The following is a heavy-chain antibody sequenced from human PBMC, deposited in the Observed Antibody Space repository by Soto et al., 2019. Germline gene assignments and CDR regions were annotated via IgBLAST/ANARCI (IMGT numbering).Heavy chain of an antibody. Sequence: QVHLVQSGAEVKTPGSSVKVSCTASGGSFSNYIFAWVRQAPGQGLEWMGGTIPMFATAQYAQKLQGRVTIAADESTSTVYMDLTSLTSDDTAVYYCARGLFGQQWLVGFDTWGQGTLVTVAS. D-gene: IGHD6-19*01. CDR3: ARGLFGQQWLVGFDT. V-gene: IGHV1-69*01. CDR2: TIPMFATA. CDR1: GGSFSNYI. J-gene: IGHJ4*02.